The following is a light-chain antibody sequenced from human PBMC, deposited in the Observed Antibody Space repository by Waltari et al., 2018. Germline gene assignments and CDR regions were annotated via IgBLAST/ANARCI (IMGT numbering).Light chain of an antibody. J-gene: IGKJ4*01. Sequence: DIQMIQSPSTLSASVGDRVPITCRASQIISTWLAWYQQKPGKAPKLLIYKASGLESGVPSRFSGSGSGTEFTLTISSLQPDDFATYYCQQYNDYPLTFGGGTKVEIK. CDR1: QIISTW. CDR3: QQYNDYPLT. CDR2: KAS. V-gene: IGKV1-5*03.